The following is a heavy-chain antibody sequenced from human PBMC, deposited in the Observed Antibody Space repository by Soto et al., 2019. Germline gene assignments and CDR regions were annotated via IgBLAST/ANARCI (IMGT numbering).Heavy chain of an antibody. J-gene: IGHJ4*02. CDR2: IYYSGST. CDR3: ARDRGSSSY. V-gene: IGHV4-61*01. Sequence: SETLSLTCTVSGDSISSSTYFWGWVRQPPGKGLEWIGYIYYSGSTNYNPSLKSRVTISVDTSKNQFSLKLSSVTAADTAVYYCARDRGSSSYWGQGTLVTVSS. D-gene: IGHD6-13*01. CDR1: GDSISSSTYF.